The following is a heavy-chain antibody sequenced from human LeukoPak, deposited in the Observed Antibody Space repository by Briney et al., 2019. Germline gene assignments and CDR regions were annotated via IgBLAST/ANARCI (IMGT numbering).Heavy chain of an antibody. D-gene: IGHD4-17*01. V-gene: IGHV4-59*01. Sequence: SETLSLTCTVSGGSISSYYWSWIRQPPGKGLEWIGSISYSGSTNYNPSLKSRITISVDTSKNHFSLKLSSVTAADTAVYYCARARADYGDYFFDYWGQGTLVTVSS. CDR3: ARARADYGDYFFDY. CDR1: GGSISSYY. CDR2: ISYSGST. J-gene: IGHJ4*02.